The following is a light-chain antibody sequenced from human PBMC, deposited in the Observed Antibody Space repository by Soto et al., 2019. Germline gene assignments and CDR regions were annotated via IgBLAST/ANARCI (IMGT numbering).Light chain of an antibody. CDR1: QSVSSSY. CDR3: QQYGSSPPNT. CDR2: GAS. V-gene: IGKV3-20*01. Sequence: EIVLTQSPGTLSLSPGERATLSCRASQSVSSSYLAWYQQKPGQAPRLLIYGASSRATGIPDMFSGSGSGTDFTLNISRLEPEDFAVYYCQQYGSSPPNTFGQGTKLEIK. J-gene: IGKJ2*01.